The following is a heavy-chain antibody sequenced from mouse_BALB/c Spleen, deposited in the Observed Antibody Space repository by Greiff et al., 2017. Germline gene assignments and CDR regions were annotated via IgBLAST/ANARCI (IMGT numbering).Heavy chain of an antibody. Sequence: EVQGVESGGGLVKPGGSLKLSCAASGFTFSDYYMYWVRQTPEKGLEWVATISDGGSYTYYPDSVKGRFTISRDNAKNNLYLQMSSLKSEDTAMYYCARSLPYSSYAMDYWGQGTSVTVSS. D-gene: IGHD2-10*01. CDR3: ARSLPYSSYAMDY. CDR1: GFTFSDYY. V-gene: IGHV5-4*02. CDR2: ISDGGSYT. J-gene: IGHJ4*01.